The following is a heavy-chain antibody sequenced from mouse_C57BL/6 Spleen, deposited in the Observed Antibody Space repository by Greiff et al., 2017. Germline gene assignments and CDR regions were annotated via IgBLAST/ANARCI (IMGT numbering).Heavy chain of an antibody. CDR1: GYSFTGYY. J-gene: IGHJ2*01. V-gene: IGHV1-42*01. CDR2: INPSTGGT. D-gene: IGHD2-13*01. CDR3: ARGDLYYFDY. Sequence: EVQRVESGPELVKPGASVKISCKASGYSFTGYYMNWVKQSPEKSLEWIGEINPSTGGTTYNQKFKAKATLTVDKSSSTAYMQLKSLTSEDSAVYYCARGDLYYFDYWGQGTTLTVSS.